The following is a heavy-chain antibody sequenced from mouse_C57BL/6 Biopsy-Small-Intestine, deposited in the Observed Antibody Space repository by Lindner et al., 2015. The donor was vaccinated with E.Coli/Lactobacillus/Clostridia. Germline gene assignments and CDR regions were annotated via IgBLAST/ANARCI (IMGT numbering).Heavy chain of an antibody. D-gene: IGHD1-1*01. V-gene: IGHV14-2*01. J-gene: IGHJ3*01. CDR1: GFNIKDYY. Sequence: VQLQESGAELVKPGASVKLSCTAPGFNIKDYYMHWVKQRTEQGLEWIGKIDPEDGETKYAPKFQGKATMTADTSSDTAYLQLSSLTSEDTAVYYCARGYYYGSSPRWFAYWGQGDSGHCLC. CDR2: IDPEDGET. CDR3: ARGYYYGSSPRWFAY.